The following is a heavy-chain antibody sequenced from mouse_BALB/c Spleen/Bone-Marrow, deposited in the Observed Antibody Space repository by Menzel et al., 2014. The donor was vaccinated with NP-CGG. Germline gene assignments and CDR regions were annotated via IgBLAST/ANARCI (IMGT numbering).Heavy chain of an antibody. CDR1: GFNIKDTY. CDR3: VYGRDWYFDV. D-gene: IGHD1-1*01. J-gene: IGHJ1*01. Sequence: VQLNHSGAELVKPGASVKLSCTASGFNIKDTYMHWVKERPEQGLEWIGRIDPANGNTKYDPKSQGKATITADTSSNTAYLQLSSLTSEDTAVYYCVYGRDWYFDVWGAGTTVTVSS. V-gene: IGHV14-3*02. CDR2: IDPANGNT.